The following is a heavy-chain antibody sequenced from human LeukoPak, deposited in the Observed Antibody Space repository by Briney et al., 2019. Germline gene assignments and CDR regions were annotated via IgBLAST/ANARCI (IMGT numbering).Heavy chain of an antibody. CDR1: GYSITSGYY. J-gene: IGHJ4*02. CDR2: IYHSGST. Sequence: PETLSLTCTVSGYSITSGYYWGWIRQPPGKGLEWIGSIYHSGSTYYNPSLKSRATISVDTSKNQFSLKLTPVTPPARAGNYGTRDYIEEWELLPETAFDYWGQGTLVTVSS. D-gene: IGHD1-26*01. V-gene: IGHV4-38-2*02. CDR3: TRDYIEEWELLPETAFDY.